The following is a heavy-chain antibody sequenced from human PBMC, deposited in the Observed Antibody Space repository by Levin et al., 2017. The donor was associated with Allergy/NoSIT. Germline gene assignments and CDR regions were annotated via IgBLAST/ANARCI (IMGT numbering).Heavy chain of an antibody. D-gene: IGHD5-18*01. CDR3: VRQVNTAMVKWSRTNINWFDP. J-gene: IGHJ5*02. Sequence: KPSETLSLICTVSGGSISSSNFYWGWIRQPPGKGLEWIGSIYYSGSTYHNPSLKSRVTISVDTSKNQFSLKLSSVTAADTAVYYCVRQVNTAMVKWSRTNINWFDPWGQGTLVTVSS. V-gene: IGHV4-39*01. CDR2: IYYSGST. CDR1: GGSISSSNFY.